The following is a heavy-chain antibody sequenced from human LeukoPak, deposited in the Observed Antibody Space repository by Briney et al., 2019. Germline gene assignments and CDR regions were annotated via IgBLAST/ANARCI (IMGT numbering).Heavy chain of an antibody. CDR1: KFTFSNYW. Sequence: PGGSLRLSCAASKFTFSNYWMHWVRQAPGEGLVWVSRINSDGSITTYADSVKGRFTISRDNAENTLYLQMNSLRAEDTAVYYCARDRDGYAIFDYWGQGALVTVSS. CDR3: ARDRDGYAIFDY. CDR2: INSDGSIT. D-gene: IGHD5-24*01. J-gene: IGHJ4*02. V-gene: IGHV3-74*01.